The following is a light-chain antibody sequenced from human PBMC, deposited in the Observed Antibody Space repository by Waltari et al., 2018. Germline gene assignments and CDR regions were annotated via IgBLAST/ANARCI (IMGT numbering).Light chain of an antibody. CDR2: DVS. J-gene: IGKJ5*01. CDR3: QQRDNWPSIT. Sequence: EIVLTQSQSTMSLSPGERPTLPCRASQSVSSSLGWYQQKPGQAPRLLIYDVSNRATDIPARFSGSGSGTDFTLTISSLEPEDFAVYYCQQRDNWPSITFGQGTRLEIK. CDR1: QSVSSS. V-gene: IGKV3-11*01.